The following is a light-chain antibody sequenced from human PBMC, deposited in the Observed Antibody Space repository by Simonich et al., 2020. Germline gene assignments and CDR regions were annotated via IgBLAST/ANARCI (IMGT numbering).Light chain of an antibody. J-gene: IGKJ1*01. CDR1: QSVLYSPNNKNY. Sequence: DIVMTQSPVSLAVSLGERATINCKSSQSVLYSPNNKNYLAWNQQKPGQTPKLLIYWASTRESGVPDRFSGSGSGTDFTLTISSLQAEDVAVYYCQQYYSTPWTFGQGTKLEIK. V-gene: IGKV4-1*01. CDR2: WAS. CDR3: QQYYSTPWT.